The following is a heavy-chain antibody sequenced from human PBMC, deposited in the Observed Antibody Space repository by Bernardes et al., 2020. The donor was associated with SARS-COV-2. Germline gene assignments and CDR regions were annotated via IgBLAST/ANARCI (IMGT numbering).Heavy chain of an antibody. D-gene: IGHD6-6*01. J-gene: IGHJ4*02. CDR1: GYTFTSYD. V-gene: IGHV1-18*04. Sequence: ASVKVSCKTSGYTFTSYDISWVRQAHGQGLEWMGSISSYNGNTNSAQKLQGRVTMTRDTSTSTAYMELKSLRSDDTAVYYCARGDGSSALDNWGQGTLVTVSS. CDR2: ISSYNGNT. CDR3: ARGDGSSALDN.